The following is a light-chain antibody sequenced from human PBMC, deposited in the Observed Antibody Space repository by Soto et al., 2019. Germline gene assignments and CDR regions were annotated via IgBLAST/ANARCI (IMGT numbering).Light chain of an antibody. J-gene: IGKJ4*01. CDR1: QSVSSN. V-gene: IGKV3-15*01. Sequence: EIRVTESPATLAVSSRERAPLPCRASQSVSSNLAWYQQKPGQAPRLLIYGASTRATGIPARFSGSGSGTEFTLTISRLEPEDFAVYYCQQFSSYPLTFGGGTKVDIK. CDR3: QQFSSYPLT. CDR2: GAS.